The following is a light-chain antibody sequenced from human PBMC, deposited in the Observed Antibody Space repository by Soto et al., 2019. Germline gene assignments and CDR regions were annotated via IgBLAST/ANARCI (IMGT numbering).Light chain of an antibody. Sequence: EIVLTQSPGTLSLSPGERATLSCRASQSVNTFLAWYQQKPGQAPRLLIYDASNRATGIPARFSGSGSGTDFTLTISSLEPEDFAVYYCQQRSTWLSFGQGTRLEIK. CDR1: QSVNTF. CDR2: DAS. CDR3: QQRSTWLS. J-gene: IGKJ5*01. V-gene: IGKV3-11*01.